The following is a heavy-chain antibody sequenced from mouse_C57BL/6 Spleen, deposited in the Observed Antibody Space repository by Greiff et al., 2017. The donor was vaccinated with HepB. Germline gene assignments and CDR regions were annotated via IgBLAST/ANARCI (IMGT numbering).Heavy chain of an antibody. V-gene: IGHV3-6*01. Sequence: ESGPGLVKPSQSLSLTCSVTGYSITSGYYWNWIRQFPGNKLEWMGYISYDGSNNYNPSLKNRISITRDTSKNQFFLKLNSVTTEDTATYYCALYYYGSSYDAMDYWGQGTSVTVSS. CDR3: ALYYYGSSYDAMDY. D-gene: IGHD1-1*01. CDR2: ISYDGSN. J-gene: IGHJ4*01. CDR1: GYSITSGYY.